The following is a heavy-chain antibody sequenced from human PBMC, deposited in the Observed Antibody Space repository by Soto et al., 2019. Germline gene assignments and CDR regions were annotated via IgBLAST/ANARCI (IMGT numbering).Heavy chain of an antibody. D-gene: IGHD3-10*01. Sequence: PXESLSLSCEASGFPFINFSMNWVRQSPGKGLEWVSSISGSGGRTWYADSVRGRFTTSRDNSQNTLSLQMNGLRGEDTAVYYCAKIGFSGTYFHFDYWGQGALVTVSS. CDR1: GFPFINFS. CDR3: AKIGFSGTYFHFDY. CDR2: ISGSGGRT. V-gene: IGHV3-23*01. J-gene: IGHJ4*02.